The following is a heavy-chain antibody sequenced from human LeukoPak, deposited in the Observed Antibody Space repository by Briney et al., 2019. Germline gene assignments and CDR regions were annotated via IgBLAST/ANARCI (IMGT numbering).Heavy chain of an antibody. D-gene: IGHD3-10*01. CDR1: GFTFDDYA. J-gene: IGHJ4*02. CDR2: ISWNSGSI. V-gene: IGHV3-9*01. Sequence: PGGSLRLSCAASGFTFDDYAMHWVRQAPGKGLEWVSGISWNSGSIGYADSVKGRFTISRDNAKNSLYLQMNSLIAEDTALYYCAKAMVRGVSWGPYDYWGQGTLVTVSS. CDR3: AKAMVRGVSWGPYDY.